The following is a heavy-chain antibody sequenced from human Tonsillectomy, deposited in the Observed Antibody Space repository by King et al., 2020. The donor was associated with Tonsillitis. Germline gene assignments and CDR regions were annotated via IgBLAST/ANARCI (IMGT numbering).Heavy chain of an antibody. CDR2: IYYSGNT. D-gene: IGHD6-6*01. V-gene: IGHV4-39*07. J-gene: IGHJ6*02. CDR3: ARDRQLGAYGMDV. CDR1: GGSISSTTSY. Sequence: QLQESGPGLVKPSETLSLTCTVSGGSISSTTSYWGWIRQPPGKGLEWIGSIYYSGNTYYNPSLRSRVTISVDTSKSHFSLRLSSVTAADTAVYYCARDRQLGAYGMDVWGQGTTVTVSS.